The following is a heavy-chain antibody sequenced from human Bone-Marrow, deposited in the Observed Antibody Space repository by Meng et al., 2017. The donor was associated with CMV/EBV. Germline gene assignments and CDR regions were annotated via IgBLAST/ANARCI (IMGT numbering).Heavy chain of an antibody. CDR1: ASTVSSSH. V-gene: IGHV3-53*01. CDR3: AAAPHRGGTDCCALES. CDR2: TYSDGTT. J-gene: IGHJ4*02. Sequence: GGSLRLSCPAPASTVSSSHMSWVRRAPGKELQWASLTYSDGTTYYAHSVKGRFAIARDVSKNPLYLQMNSLRAVDTSVYYCAAAPHRGGTDCCALESWGQGTLVTVSS. D-gene: IGHD2-21*01.